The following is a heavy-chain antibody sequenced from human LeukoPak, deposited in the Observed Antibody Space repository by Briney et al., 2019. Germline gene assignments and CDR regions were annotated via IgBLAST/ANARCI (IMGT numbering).Heavy chain of an antibody. V-gene: IGHV4-34*01. CDR3: ARDPGDFTFDY. Sequence: SETLSLTCAVYGGSFSGYYWSWIRQPPGKGLEWIGEIYHSGSTNYNPSLKSRVTISVDKSKNQFSLKLSSVTAADTAVYYCARDPGDFTFDYWGQGTLVTVSS. CDR1: GGSFSGYY. D-gene: IGHD3-10*01. CDR2: IYHSGST. J-gene: IGHJ4*02.